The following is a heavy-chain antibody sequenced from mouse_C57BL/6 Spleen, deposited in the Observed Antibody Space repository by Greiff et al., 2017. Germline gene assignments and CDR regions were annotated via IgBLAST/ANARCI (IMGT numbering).Heavy chain of an antibody. J-gene: IGHJ2*01. Sequence: VQLQQSGAELARPGASVKLSCKASGYTFTSYGISWVKQRTGQGLEWIGEIYPRSGNTYYNEKFKGKATLTAAKASSSAYMELPSLTSEDSAVYFCAPITTVVAPYYFDYWGQGTTLTVSS. D-gene: IGHD1-1*01. CDR1: GYTFTSYG. CDR3: APITTVVAPYYFDY. CDR2: IYPRSGNT. V-gene: IGHV1-81*01.